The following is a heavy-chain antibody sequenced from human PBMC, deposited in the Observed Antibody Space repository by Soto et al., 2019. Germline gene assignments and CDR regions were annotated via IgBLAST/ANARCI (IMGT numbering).Heavy chain of an antibody. J-gene: IGHJ4*02. Sequence: QVQLQESGPGLVKPSQTLSLTCTVSGGSISSGGYYWSWNRQQPVKGLEWIGYTSYSGNTYYNPYLKSRVNISVDTSKNQVSLEVCSATAAETAGYYCAREPVDWGQGTLVTVSS. CDR2: TSYSGNT. CDR1: GGSISSGGYY. V-gene: IGHV4-31*03. CDR3: AREPVD.